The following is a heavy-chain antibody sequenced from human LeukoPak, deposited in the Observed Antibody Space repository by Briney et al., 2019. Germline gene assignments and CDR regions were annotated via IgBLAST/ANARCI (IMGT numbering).Heavy chain of an antibody. D-gene: IGHD3-16*01. CDR3: ARALSRWLRGEGHFDY. J-gene: IGHJ4*02. CDR1: GFTFGNSW. CDR2: INSDGSST. V-gene: IGHV3-74*01. Sequence: GGSLRLSCAASGFTFGNSWMTWVRQAPGKGLVWVSRINSDGSSTSYADSVKGRFTISRDNAKNTLYLQMNSLRAEDTAVYYCARALSRWLRGEGHFDYWGQGTLVTVSS.